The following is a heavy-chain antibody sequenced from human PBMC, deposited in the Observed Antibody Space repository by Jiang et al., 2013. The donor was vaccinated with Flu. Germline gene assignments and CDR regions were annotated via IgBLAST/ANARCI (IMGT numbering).Heavy chain of an antibody. J-gene: IGHJ4*02. CDR2: TYYRSKWNN. V-gene: IGHV6-1*01. CDR1: GDSVSSKSAA. CDR3: ASLRSAAGDFES. D-gene: IGHD6-13*01. Sequence: SQTLSLTCAISGDSVSSKSAAWNWIRQSPSRGLEWLGRTYYRSKWNNDYAVSVKSRITINPDTSKNQFSLQLNSVTPEDTAVYYCASLRSAAGDFESWGQGTLVTVSS.